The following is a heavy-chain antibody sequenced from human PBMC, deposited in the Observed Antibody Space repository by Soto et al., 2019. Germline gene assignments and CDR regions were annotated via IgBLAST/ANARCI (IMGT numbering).Heavy chain of an antibody. V-gene: IGHV3-7*05. CDR3: ARDRVVVRGGVWYYYYGMDV. J-gene: IGHJ6*02. CDR2: IKQDGSEK. CDR1: GFTFSSYW. Sequence: GGSLRLSCAASGFTFSSYWMSWVRQAPGKGLEWVANIKQDGSEKYYVDSVKGRFTISRDNAKNSLYLQMNSLRAEDTAVYYCARDRVVVRGGVWYYYYGMDVWGQGTTVTVSS. D-gene: IGHD3-16*01.